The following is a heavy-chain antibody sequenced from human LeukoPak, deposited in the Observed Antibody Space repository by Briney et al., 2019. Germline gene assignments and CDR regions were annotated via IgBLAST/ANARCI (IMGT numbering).Heavy chain of an antibody. CDR3: AREKPAVPGTYFDY. V-gene: IGHV1-2*02. D-gene: IGHD6-19*01. J-gene: IGHJ4*02. CDR2: IKPNGGGT. CDR1: GYTFIDSY. Sequence: ASVKASGKSSGYTFIDSYIHWVRQAPGQGLEWMGWIKPNGGGTQYAQKFQDRVTMTRDTSVSSTYMELSGLRSDDTAVYYCAREKPAVPGTYFDYWGQGSLVTVSS.